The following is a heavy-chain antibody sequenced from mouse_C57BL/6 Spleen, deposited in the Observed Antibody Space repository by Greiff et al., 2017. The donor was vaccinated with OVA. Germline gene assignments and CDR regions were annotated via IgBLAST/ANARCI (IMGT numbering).Heavy chain of an antibody. CDR3: ARYIDYGNYVGYYFDY. V-gene: IGHV7-3*01. CDR2: IRNKANGYTT. CDR1: GFTFTDYY. J-gene: IGHJ2*01. D-gene: IGHD2-1*01. Sequence: EVMLVESGGGLVQPGGSLSLSCAASGFTFTDYYMSWVRQPPGKALEWLGFIRNKANGYTTESSASVKGRFTISRDNSQSILYLQMNALRAEDSATYYCARYIDYGNYVGYYFDYWGQGTTLTVSS.